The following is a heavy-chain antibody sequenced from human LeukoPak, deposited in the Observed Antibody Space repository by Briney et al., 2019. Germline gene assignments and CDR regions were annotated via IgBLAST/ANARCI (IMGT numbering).Heavy chain of an antibody. Sequence: SETLSLTCTVSGDSISSGDYYWSWIRQPAGKGLEWIGRISSSGSTNYNPSLKSRVTISVDTSKNQFSLKLSSVTAADTAVYFGARGPYPYDSSGAFDIWGQGTMVTVSS. D-gene: IGHD3-22*01. CDR2: ISSSGST. J-gene: IGHJ3*02. CDR1: GDSISSGDYY. V-gene: IGHV4-61*02. CDR3: ARGPYPYDSSGAFDI.